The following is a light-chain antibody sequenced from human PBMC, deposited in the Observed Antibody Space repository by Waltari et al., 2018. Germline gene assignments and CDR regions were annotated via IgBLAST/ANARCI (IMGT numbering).Light chain of an antibody. J-gene: IGLJ2*01. V-gene: IGLV2-23*02. CDR3: SSHANTYNFAHVV. Sequence: QSALTQPASVSGSPGQSITISCPGTSSDIGTYNYVSWYQQPPGKAPKMMIYEVTKRPSGVSYRFSGSKSGNTASLTISGLRAEDEADYYCSSHANTYNFAHVVFGGGTKLTVL. CDR2: EVT. CDR1: SSDIGTYNY.